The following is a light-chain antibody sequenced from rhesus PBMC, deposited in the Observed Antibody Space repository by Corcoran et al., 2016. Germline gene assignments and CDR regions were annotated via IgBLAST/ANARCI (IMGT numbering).Light chain of an antibody. CDR3: LQDYTTPSS. V-gene: IGKV1-94*01. CDR2: VAS. Sequence: DIKMTQSPSSLSASVGDRVTVTCRASQGINKELSWYQPKPGKAPTLLIYVASSLQTGVSSRFSGRGSGTDYTLTISSLQPEDFATYYCLQDYTTPSSFGQGTKVEIK. CDR1: QGINKE. J-gene: IGKJ2*01.